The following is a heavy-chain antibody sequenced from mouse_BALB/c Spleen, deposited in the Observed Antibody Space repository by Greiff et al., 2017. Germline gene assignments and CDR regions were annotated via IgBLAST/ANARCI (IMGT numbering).Heavy chain of an antibody. CDR2: ISYSGST. CDR1: GYSITSGY. Sequence: EVMLVESGPSLVKPSQTLSLTCSVTGYSITSGYWNWIRKFPGNKLEYMGYISYSGSTYYNPSLKSRISILRDTSTNQYYLQLESVTTEDTATYDCARRRYYYGSSYGYAMDYWGQGTSVTVSS. V-gene: IGHV3-8*02. CDR3: ARRRYYYGSSYGYAMDY. J-gene: IGHJ4*01. D-gene: IGHD1-1*01.